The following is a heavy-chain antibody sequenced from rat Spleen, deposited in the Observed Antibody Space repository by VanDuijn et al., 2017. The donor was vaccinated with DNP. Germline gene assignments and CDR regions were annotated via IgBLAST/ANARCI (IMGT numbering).Heavy chain of an antibody. CDR3: ARSDYYSGPFDW. D-gene: IGHD1-1*01. CDR2: IWTGGST. Sequence: QVQLKESGPGLVQPSQTLSLTCTVSGFSLTSYNVHWVRQPTGKGLEWMGVIWTGGSTDYNSALKSRLSISRDTAKSQVFLKMNSLQTEDTAMYFCARSDYYSGPFDWWGQGVMVTVSS. J-gene: IGHJ2*01. CDR1: GFSLTSYN. V-gene: IGHV2-30*01.